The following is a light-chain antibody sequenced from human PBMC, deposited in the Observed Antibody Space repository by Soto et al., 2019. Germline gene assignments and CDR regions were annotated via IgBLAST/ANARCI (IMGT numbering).Light chain of an antibody. J-gene: IGLJ3*02. V-gene: IGLV2-14*01. CDR1: SSDVGGYNY. CDR2: EVS. CDR3: SSYTSSSTLDWV. Sequence: QPVLTQPASVSGSPGQSITISCTGTSSDVGGYNYVSWYQQHPGKAPKLMIYEVSNRPSGVSNRFSGSKSGNTASLTISGLQAEDDADYYCSSYTSSSTLDWVFGGGTKVTVL.